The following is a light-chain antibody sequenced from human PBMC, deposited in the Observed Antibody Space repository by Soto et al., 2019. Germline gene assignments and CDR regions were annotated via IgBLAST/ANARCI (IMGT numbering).Light chain of an antibody. Sequence: EIVLTQSPGTLSLSPGERATLYCRASQSVSSSYLAWYQQKPGQAPRLLIYGASSRATGIPDRFSGSGSGTDFTLTISRLEPEDFAVYYCQQYGGSPRTFGQGTKV. CDR2: GAS. CDR3: QQYGGSPRT. CDR1: QSVSSSY. J-gene: IGKJ1*01. V-gene: IGKV3-20*01.